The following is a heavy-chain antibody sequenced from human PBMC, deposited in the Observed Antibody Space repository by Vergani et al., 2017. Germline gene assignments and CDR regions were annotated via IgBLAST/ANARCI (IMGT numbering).Heavy chain of an antibody. Sequence: QVQLVESGGGLVKPGGSLRLSCAASGFTFSDYYMSWIRPAPGKGREWVSYISSISSYTNYAASVKGPFTISGDNGKNSLYLQLNSLRAEDTAVYYCAKTLELRELRGPFDYWGQGTLVTVSS. D-gene: IGHD1-26*01. V-gene: IGHV3-11*05. J-gene: IGHJ4*02. CDR1: GFTFSDYY. CDR2: ISSISSYT. CDR3: AKTLELRELRGPFDY.